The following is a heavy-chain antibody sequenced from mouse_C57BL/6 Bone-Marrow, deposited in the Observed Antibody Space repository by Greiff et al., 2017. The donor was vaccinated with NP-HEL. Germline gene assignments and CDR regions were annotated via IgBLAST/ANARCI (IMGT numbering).Heavy chain of an antibody. CDR1: GYTFTSYG. V-gene: IGHV1-81*01. J-gene: IGHJ2*01. CDR2: IYPRSGNT. CDR3: ARDYGSSIYFDC. D-gene: IGHD1-1*01. Sequence: QVQLQQSGAELARPGASVKLSCKASGYTFTSYGISWVKQRTGQGLEWIGEIYPRSGNTYYNEKVKGKATLTADKSSSTAYMELRSLTSENSAVYFCARDYGSSIYFDCWGQGTTLTVSS.